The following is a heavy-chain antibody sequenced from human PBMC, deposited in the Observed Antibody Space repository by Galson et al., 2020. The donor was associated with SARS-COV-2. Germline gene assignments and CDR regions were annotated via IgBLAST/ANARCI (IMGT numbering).Heavy chain of an antibody. CDR2: ISGSGGST. V-gene: IGHV3-23*01. Sequence: GGSLRLSCAASGFTFNNFALTWVRQAPGKGREWVSSISGSGGSTYYADSVRGRFTISRDNSKKTLFLQMNSLTAEDTAVYYCAKFACASASCYTAASKNWFDPWGQGTLVTVSS. J-gene: IGHJ5*02. CDR3: AKFACASASCYTAASKNWFDP. D-gene: IGHD2-2*02. CDR1: GFTFNNFA.